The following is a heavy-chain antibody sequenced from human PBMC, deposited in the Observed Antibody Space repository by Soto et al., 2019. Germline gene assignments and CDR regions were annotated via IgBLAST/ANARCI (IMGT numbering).Heavy chain of an antibody. V-gene: IGHV4-39*01. CDR1: GGSISSSSYY. CDR2: IYYSGST. D-gene: IGHD6-19*01. Sequence: SETLSLTCTVSGGSISSSSYYWGWIRQPPGKGLEWIGSIYYSGSTYYNPSLKSRVTISVDTSKNQFSLKLSSVTAADTAVYYCARPTTGGSGWYYDAFDIWGQGKIVTVSS. CDR3: ARPTTGGSGWYYDAFDI. J-gene: IGHJ3*02.